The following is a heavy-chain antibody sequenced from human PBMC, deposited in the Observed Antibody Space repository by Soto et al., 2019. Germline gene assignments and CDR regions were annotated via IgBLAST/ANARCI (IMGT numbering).Heavy chain of an antibody. CDR3: ARDYIAAGTRLRWFDP. CDR2: IIPIFGTA. CDR1: GGTFSSYA. V-gene: IGHV1-69*13. D-gene: IGHD6-13*01. J-gene: IGHJ5*02. Sequence: KNIGASVKVSCKASGGTFSSYAISWVRQAPGQGLEWMGGIIPIFGTANYAQKFQGRVTITADESTSTAYMELSSLRSEDTAVYYCARDYIAAGTRLRWFDPWGQGTLVTVSS.